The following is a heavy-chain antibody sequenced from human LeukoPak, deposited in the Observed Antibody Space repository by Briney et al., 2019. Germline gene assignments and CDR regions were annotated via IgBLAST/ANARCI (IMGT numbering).Heavy chain of an antibody. CDR1: GGSVSSGSYY. J-gene: IGHJ4*02. CDR2: IYYSGST. Sequence: KSSETLSLTCTVSGGSVSSGSYYWSWIRQPPGKGLEWIGYIYYSGSTNYNPSLKSRVTISVDTSKNQFSLKLSSVTAADTAVYYCASTPHYYGSGSFVDWGQGTLATVSS. CDR3: ASTPHYYGSGSFVD. D-gene: IGHD3-10*01. V-gene: IGHV4-61*01.